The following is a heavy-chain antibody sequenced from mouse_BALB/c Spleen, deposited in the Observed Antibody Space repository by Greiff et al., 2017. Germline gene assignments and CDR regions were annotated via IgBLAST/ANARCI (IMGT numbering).Heavy chain of an antibody. V-gene: IGHV1-69*02. J-gene: IGHJ4*01. Sequence: QVQLQQSGAELVRPGASVKLSCKASGYTFTSYWINWVKQRPGQGLEWIGNIYPSDSYTNYNQKFKDKATLTVDKSSSTACMQLSSPTSEDSAVYYCTRMITYAMDYWGQGTSVTVSS. CDR3: TRMITYAMDY. CDR2: IYPSDSYT. CDR1: GYTFTSYW. D-gene: IGHD2-4*01.